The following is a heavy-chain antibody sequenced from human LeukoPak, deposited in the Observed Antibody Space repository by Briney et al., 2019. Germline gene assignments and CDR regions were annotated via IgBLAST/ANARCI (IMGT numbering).Heavy chain of an antibody. CDR3: VSGYYDSSGYYCFDY. V-gene: IGHV4-4*02. CDR1: GGSISSSNW. J-gene: IGHJ4*02. CDR2: IYHSGST. D-gene: IGHD3-22*01. Sequence: PSETLSLTCAVSGGSISSSNWWSWVRQPPGEGLAWIGEIYHSGSTNYNPSLKSRVTISVDKSKNQFSLKLSSVTAADTAVYYCVSGYYDSSGYYCFDYWGQGTLVTVSS.